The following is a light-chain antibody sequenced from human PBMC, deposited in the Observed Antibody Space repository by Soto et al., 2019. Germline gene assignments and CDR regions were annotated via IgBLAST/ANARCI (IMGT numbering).Light chain of an antibody. V-gene: IGKV3-20*01. CDR2: DTS. J-gene: IGKJ5*01. CDR1: QTLSNSF. CDR3: QLYGSSPCP. Sequence: EIVLTQSPGTLSLSPGERATLSCRASQTLSNSFIAWYQQKPGQAPRLLIYDTSSRATGVPDRYSASGSGTDFTLTISRLEPEDFAVYYCQLYGSSPCPFGQGTRLEIK.